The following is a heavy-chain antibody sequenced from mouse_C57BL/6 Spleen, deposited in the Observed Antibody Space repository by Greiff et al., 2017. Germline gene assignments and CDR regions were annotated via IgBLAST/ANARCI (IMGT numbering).Heavy chain of an antibody. J-gene: IGHJ1*03. CDR1: GFTFSSYA. V-gene: IGHV5-4*01. D-gene: IGHD1-1*01. CDR3: ARERGVEGHWYFDV. Sequence: EVHLVESGGGLVKPGGSLKLSCAASGFTFSSYAMSWVRQTPEKRLEWVATISDGGSYTYYPDNVKGRFTISRDNAKNNLYLQMSHLKSEDTAMYYCARERGVEGHWYFDVWGTGTTVTVSS. CDR2: ISDGGSYT.